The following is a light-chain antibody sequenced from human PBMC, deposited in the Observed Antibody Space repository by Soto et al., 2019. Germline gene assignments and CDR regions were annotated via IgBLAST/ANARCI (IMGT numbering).Light chain of an antibody. CDR1: RSLLYSYNNNNY. J-gene: IGKJ1*01. Sequence: DIVLTQSTDSLFVSLDDMATSSFNSSRSLLYSYNNNNYLAWYQQKPGQPPKLLIYWASTRESGVPDRFSGSGSGTDFTLTISSLQAEDVAVYYCQQYYSTPWTFGQGTKVDI. CDR2: WAS. CDR3: QQYYSTPWT. V-gene: IGKV4-1*01.